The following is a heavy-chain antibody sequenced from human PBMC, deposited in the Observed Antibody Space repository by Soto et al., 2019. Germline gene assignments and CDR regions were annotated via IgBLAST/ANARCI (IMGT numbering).Heavy chain of an antibody. CDR3: ARRDGSGSYYSWYFDL. J-gene: IGHJ2*01. CDR1: GGSISSSGYY. D-gene: IGHD1-26*01. CDR2: IYYSGSK. V-gene: IGHV4-39*01. Sequence: QLQLQESGPGLVKPSETLSLTCTVSGGSISSSGYYWGWIRQPPGKGLEWIGNIYYSGSKYYNPSLKSRLTISVDTSKTQFSLKLISVTAADTAVYYCARRDGSGSYYSWYFDLWGRGTLVTVSS.